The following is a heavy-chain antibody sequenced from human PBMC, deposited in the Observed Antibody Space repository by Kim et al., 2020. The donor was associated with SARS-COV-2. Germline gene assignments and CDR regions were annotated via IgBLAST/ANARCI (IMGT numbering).Heavy chain of an antibody. CDR2: IASVFTV. CDR1: GLAFSSNG. CDR3: AKTGPLFFDS. D-gene: IGHD3-10*01. V-gene: IGHV3-23*01. J-gene: IGHJ4*02. Sequence: GGSLRLSCAASGLAFSSNGMTWVRQAPGKGLECVSAIASVFTVYYTDSVKGRFTISRDNSRNTLYLQMNSLRADDAAIYCCAKTGPLFFDSWGQGTLVTVSP.